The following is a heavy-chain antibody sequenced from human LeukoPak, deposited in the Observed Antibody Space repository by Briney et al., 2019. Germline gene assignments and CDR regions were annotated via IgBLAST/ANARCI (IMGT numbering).Heavy chain of an antibody. Sequence: SETLSLTCTVSGGSISSYYWSWIRQPPGKGLEWIDYIYYSGSTNYNPSLKSRVTISVDTSNNHFSLKLSSVTAADTAVYYCARHLRGSSRGAFDIWGQGTMVTVSS. CDR1: GGSISSYY. CDR2: IYYSGST. D-gene: IGHD6-19*01. V-gene: IGHV4-59*08. J-gene: IGHJ3*02. CDR3: ARHLRGSSRGAFDI.